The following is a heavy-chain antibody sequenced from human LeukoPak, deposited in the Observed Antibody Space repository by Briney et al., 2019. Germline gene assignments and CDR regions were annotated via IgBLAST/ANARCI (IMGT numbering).Heavy chain of an antibody. V-gene: IGHV6-1*01. Sequence: SQTLSLTCDISGDTVSSNSAAWNWIRHSPSRGLEWLGRTYYRSKWYYDYAVSVKSRITISPDTSKNRFSLQLNSVTADDTAVYYCARGFALDFWGQGTMVTVSS. CDR1: GDTVSSNSAA. J-gene: IGHJ3*01. CDR3: ARGFALDF. CDR2: TYYRSKWYY.